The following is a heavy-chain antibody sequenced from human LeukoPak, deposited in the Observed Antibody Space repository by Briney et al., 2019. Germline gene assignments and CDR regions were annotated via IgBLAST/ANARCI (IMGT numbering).Heavy chain of an antibody. CDR3: ARRAVYSSSWKNFFDY. D-gene: IGHD6-13*01. CDR2: IYPGDSDT. V-gene: IGHV5-51*01. J-gene: IGHJ4*02. Sequence: GESLKISCKGSGYSFASYWIGWVRQVPGQGPEWMGIIYPGDSDTRYSPSFQGQVTISADKSISTAHLQWSSLKASDTAMYYCARRAVYSSSWKNFFDYWGQGTLVTVSS. CDR1: GYSFASYW.